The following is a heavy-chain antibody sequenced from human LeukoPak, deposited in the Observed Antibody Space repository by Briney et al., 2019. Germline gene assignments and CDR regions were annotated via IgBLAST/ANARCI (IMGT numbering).Heavy chain of an antibody. D-gene: IGHD5-24*01. CDR2: ISSSGGST. CDR3: AKDPYGYNSYYFDY. J-gene: IGHJ4*02. CDR1: GFTFSSYA. V-gene: IGHV3-23*01. Sequence: AGGSLRLSCAASGFTFSSYAMSCVRQAPGKGLEWVSAISSSGGSTYYADSVKGRFTISRDNSKNTLYLQMNSLRVEDTAVYYCAKDPYGYNSYYFDYWSQGTLGTVSS.